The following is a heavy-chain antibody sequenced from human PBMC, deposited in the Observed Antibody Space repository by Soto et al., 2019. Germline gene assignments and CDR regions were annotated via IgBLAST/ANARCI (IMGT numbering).Heavy chain of an antibody. J-gene: IGHJ4*02. CDR2: ISGSGGST. D-gene: IGHD2-8*01. CDR1: GCTFSSYA. Sequence: GGSLRLSCAAAGCTFSSYAMSWVLQAPGKGLEWVSAISGSGGSTYYADSVKGRFTISRDNSKNTLYMQMTSLRAEDTAVYYCAKEPKKYCTNGVCTTFDYWGQGTLVTVSS. CDR3: AKEPKKYCTNGVCTTFDY. V-gene: IGHV3-23*01.